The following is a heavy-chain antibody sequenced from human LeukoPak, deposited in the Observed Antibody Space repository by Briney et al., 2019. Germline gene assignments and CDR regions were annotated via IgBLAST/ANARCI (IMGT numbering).Heavy chain of an antibody. Sequence: PGGSLRLSCAASGYSFTAYGMGWVRQAPGKGPEWVAAISFNTHYPDSVKGRFTISRDNSKNTLYLQMNNLRAGDTAVYYCVKGHTDYYFTIDSWGQGTLVTVSS. D-gene: IGHD2/OR15-2a*01. J-gene: IGHJ4*02. CDR1: GYSFTAYG. CDR2: ISFNT. CDR3: VKGHTDYYFTIDS. V-gene: IGHV3-23*01.